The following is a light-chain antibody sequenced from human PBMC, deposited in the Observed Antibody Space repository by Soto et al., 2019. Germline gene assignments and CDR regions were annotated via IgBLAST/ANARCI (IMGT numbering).Light chain of an antibody. Sequence: EVVVTQSPDTLSLSPGETATLSCRASQSVSSSVAWYQHKPGQSPRLVVYDTSNRATGIPARFSGSGSGTDFTLTISSLEPEDFAVYYCQQRGNWPPGFTFGPGTKVDIK. CDR3: QQRGNWPPGFT. CDR1: QSVSSS. J-gene: IGKJ3*01. CDR2: DTS. V-gene: IGKV3-11*01.